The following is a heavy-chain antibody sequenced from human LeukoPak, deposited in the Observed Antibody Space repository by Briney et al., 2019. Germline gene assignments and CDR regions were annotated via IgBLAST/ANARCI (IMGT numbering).Heavy chain of an antibody. J-gene: IGHJ4*02. D-gene: IGHD2-8*01. Sequence: GASVKVSCKASGYTFTSYGISWVRQAAGQGLEWMGGIIPIFGTANYAQKFQGRVTITTDESTSTAYMELSSLRSEDTAVYYCARASLINGYFDYWGQGTLVTVSS. V-gene: IGHV1-69*05. CDR3: ARASLINGYFDY. CDR1: GYTFTSYG. CDR2: IIPIFGTA.